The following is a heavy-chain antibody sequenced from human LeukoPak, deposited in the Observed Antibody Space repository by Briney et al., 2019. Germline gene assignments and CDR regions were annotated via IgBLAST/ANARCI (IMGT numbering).Heavy chain of an antibody. CDR1: GGSFSGYY. Sequence: SETLSLTCAVYGGSFSGYYWSWIRQPPGKGLEWIGEINHSGSTNYNPSLKSRVTISVDTSKNQFSLKLSSVTAADTAVYYCARAAGSSGGNDAFDIWGQGTMVTVSS. D-gene: IGHD6-19*01. CDR3: ARAAGSSGGNDAFDI. CDR2: INHSGST. V-gene: IGHV4-34*01. J-gene: IGHJ3*02.